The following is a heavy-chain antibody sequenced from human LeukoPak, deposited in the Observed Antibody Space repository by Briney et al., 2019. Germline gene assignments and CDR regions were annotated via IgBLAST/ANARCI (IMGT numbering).Heavy chain of an antibody. J-gene: IGHJ6*03. CDR3: ARARNPAFYYYYYMDV. Sequence: ASVKVSCKASGYTFTGYYMHWVRQAPGQGLEWMGWINPNSGGTNYAQKFQGRVTMTRDTSISTAYMELSRLRSDGTAVYYCARARNPAFYYYYYMDVWGKGTTVTVSS. D-gene: IGHD3-3*02. CDR2: INPNSGGT. CDR1: GYTFTGYY. V-gene: IGHV1-2*02.